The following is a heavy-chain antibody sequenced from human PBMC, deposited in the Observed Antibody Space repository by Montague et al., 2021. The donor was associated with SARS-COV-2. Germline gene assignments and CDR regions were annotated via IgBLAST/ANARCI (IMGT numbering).Heavy chain of an antibody. Sequence: SETLSLTCSVSGTSITSYYWNWIRQPPGKGLEWIGYISDSGSTNYSPSLKSRVTMSVDTSKNQMSLKLTSVTAADTAVYYCARGCLSYFGAGSHCYGIDVWGQGTMGTV. CDR1: GTSITSYY. J-gene: IGHJ6*02. CDR3: ARGCLSYFGAGSHCYGIDV. CDR2: ISDSGST. V-gene: IGHV4-59*01. D-gene: IGHD3-10*01.